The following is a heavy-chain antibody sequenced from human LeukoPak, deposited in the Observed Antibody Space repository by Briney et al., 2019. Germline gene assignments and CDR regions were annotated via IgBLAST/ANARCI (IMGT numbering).Heavy chain of an antibody. CDR1: VYTLTELS. CDR2: FDPEDGET. Sequence: GASVTVSRKVSVYTLTELSLHWVRQAPAKGLEWMGGFDPEDGETIYAQKFQGRVTMTEDTSTDTAYMELSSLRSEDTAVYYCARWGKGYDYWGQGTLVTVSS. V-gene: IGHV1-24*01. D-gene: IGHD3-16*01. CDR3: ARWGKGYDY. J-gene: IGHJ4*02.